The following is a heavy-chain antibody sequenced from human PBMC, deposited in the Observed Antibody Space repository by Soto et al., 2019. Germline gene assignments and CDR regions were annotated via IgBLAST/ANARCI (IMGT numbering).Heavy chain of an antibody. J-gene: IGHJ6*02. CDR1: GYTFTGYY. V-gene: IGHV1-2*02. CDR2: INPETGAT. D-gene: IGHD2-2*01. Sequence: QVQLVQSGADVKTPGASVRVSCKASGYTFTGYYVHWLREAPGQGLEWMGWINPETGATSYAKKFQGRVTLSRDTSINTAYLELSSLRFDDAAVYFCARERYQVISDGMDVWGQGTTVTVSS. CDR3: ARERYQVISDGMDV.